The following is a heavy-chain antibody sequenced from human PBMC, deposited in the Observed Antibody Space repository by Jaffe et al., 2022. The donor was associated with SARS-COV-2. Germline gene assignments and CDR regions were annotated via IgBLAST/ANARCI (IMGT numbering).Heavy chain of an antibody. CDR2: IWYDGSNK. CDR1: GFTFRSYG. CDR3: ARVSGSRDPLDGLDV. V-gene: IGHV3-33*01. J-gene: IGHJ6*02. D-gene: IGHD3-10*01. Sequence: QVQLVESGGGVVQPGRSLRLSCGASGFTFRSYGMHWVRQAPGKGLEWVAVIWYDGSNKFYADSVKGRFTISRDNSKNTLYLQMNSLRAEDTAVYYCARVSGSRDPLDGLDVWGQGTTVTVSS.